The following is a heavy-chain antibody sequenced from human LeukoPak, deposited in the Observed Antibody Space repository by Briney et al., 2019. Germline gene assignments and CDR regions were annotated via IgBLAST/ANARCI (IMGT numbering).Heavy chain of an antibody. CDR2: ISAYNGNT. D-gene: IGHD3-22*01. J-gene: IGHJ3*02. CDR1: GYTFTSYG. CDR3: ARRVFSHYYDSSGYYSNAFVI. V-gene: IGHV1-18*01. Sequence: ASVKVSCKASGYTFTSYGISWVRQAPGQGLEWMGWISAYNGNTNYAQKLQGRVTMTTDTSTSTAYMELRSLRSDDTAVYYCARRVFSHYYDSSGYYSNAFVIWGQGTMVTVSS.